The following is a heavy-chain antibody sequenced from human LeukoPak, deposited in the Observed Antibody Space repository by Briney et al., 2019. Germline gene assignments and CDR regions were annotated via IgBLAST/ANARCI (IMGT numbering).Heavy chain of an antibody. D-gene: IGHD6-19*01. Sequence: GGSLRLSCAASGFTFDDYAMHWVRQAPGKGLEWVSGISWNSGSIGYADSVKGRFTISRDNAKNSLYLQMNSLRAEDMALYYCAKADSSGPLDYWGQGTLVTVSS. J-gene: IGHJ4*02. CDR1: GFTFDDYA. V-gene: IGHV3-9*03. CDR3: AKADSSGPLDY. CDR2: ISWNSGSI.